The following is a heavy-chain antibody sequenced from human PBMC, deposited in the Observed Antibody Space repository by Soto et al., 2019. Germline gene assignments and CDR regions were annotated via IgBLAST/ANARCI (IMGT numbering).Heavy chain of an antibody. CDR1: GGSISSYY. Sequence: SETLSLTCTVSGGSISSYYWSWIRQPPGKGLEWIGYIYYSGSTNYNPSLKSRVTISVDTSKNQFSLKLSSVTAADTAVYYCARGVLWFGELLSQPYYFDYWGQGTPVTVSS. CDR3: ARGVLWFGELLSQPYYFDY. CDR2: IYYSGST. V-gene: IGHV4-59*01. J-gene: IGHJ4*02. D-gene: IGHD3-10*01.